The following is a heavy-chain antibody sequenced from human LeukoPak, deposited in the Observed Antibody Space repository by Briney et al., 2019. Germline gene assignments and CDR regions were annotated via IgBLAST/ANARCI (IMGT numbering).Heavy chain of an antibody. CDR3: AKRGVVIRVILVGFHKEAYYFDS. D-gene: IGHD3-22*01. J-gene: IGHJ4*02. CDR1: GFTFSNYG. Sequence: GGSLRLSCAASGFTFSNYGMTWVRQAPGKGLEWVAGISDTGGRTNYADSVKGRFTISRDNPKNTLYLQMNSLRAEDTAVYFCAKRGVVIRVILVGFHKEAYYFDSWGQGALVTVSS. V-gene: IGHV3-23*01. CDR2: ISDTGGRT.